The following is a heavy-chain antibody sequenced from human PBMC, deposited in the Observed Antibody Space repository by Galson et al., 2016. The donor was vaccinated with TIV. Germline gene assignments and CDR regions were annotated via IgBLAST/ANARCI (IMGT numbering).Heavy chain of an antibody. CDR3: AKMDSSGFDYVRRFDF. CDR1: GFTFSSFA. Sequence: SLRLSCAASGFTFSSFAVSWVRQAPGKGLEWVSGISAGGGRTNYADSVTGRFTISRDNPRNTLYLQMSSLRAEDTAVYFCAKMDSSGFDYVRRFDFWGQGTLATVSS. CDR2: ISAGGGRT. J-gene: IGHJ4*02. V-gene: IGHV3-23*01. D-gene: IGHD3-22*01.